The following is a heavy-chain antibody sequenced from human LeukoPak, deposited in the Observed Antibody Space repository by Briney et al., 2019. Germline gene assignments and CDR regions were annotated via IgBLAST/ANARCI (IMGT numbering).Heavy chain of an antibody. Sequence: SETLSLTCAVSGGSISNTNWWTSVRQPPGKGLEWIGEIYHSGNTNYNPSLKSRVTISVDKSKNQFSLNLCSVTAADSAVHYCVLHRVTAGGCDYWGRGTLVTVSS. J-gene: IGHJ4*02. CDR2: IYHSGNT. CDR3: VLHRVTAGGCDY. CDR1: GGSISNTNW. V-gene: IGHV4-4*02. D-gene: IGHD6-13*01.